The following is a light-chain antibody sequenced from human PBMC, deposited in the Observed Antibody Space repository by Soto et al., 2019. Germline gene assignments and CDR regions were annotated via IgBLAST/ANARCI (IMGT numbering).Light chain of an antibody. CDR3: QQSFSKFLNP. J-gene: IGKJ2*01. CDR2: AAS. V-gene: IGKV1-39*01. Sequence: DIQMTQSPSSLSASVGDRVTITCRASQSISSYLNGYQQKPGKAPKLLIYAASPLQNGDPSRFSGSGSETDCTVTISSMQPEHFATYYWQQSFSKFLNPFGQRTKLEIK. CDR1: QSISSY.